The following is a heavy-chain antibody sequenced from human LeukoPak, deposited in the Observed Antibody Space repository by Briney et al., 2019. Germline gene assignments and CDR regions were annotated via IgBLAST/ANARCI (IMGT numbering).Heavy chain of an antibody. J-gene: IGHJ4*02. V-gene: IGHV3-7*03. CDR1: GFTFSSYW. CDR2: IKQDGSEK. D-gene: IGHD3-10*01. Sequence: GGSLRLSCAASGFTFSSYWMSWVRQAPGKGLEWVANIKQDGSEKYYVDSVKGRFTISRDNAKNSLYLQMNSLRAEDTAVYYCASGRGGSLRGVFIDGIDYWGQGTLVTVSS. CDR3: ASGRGGSLRGVFIDGIDY.